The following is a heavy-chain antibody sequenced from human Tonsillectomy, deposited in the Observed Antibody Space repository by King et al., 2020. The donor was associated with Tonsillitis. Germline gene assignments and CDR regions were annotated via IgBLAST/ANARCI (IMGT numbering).Heavy chain of an antibody. CDR3: ARHVGKAVAWFDP. J-gene: IGHJ5*02. CDR2: IYYSGST. V-gene: IGHV4-39*07. CDR1: GGSISSSSYY. Sequence: LQLQESGPGLVKPSETLSLTCTVSGGSISSSSYYWGWIRQPPGEGLEWIGSIYYSGSTYYNPSLKSRVTISVDTAKNQFSLKLSSVTAADTAVYYCARHVGKAVAWFDPWGQGTLVTVSS. D-gene: IGHD6-19*01.